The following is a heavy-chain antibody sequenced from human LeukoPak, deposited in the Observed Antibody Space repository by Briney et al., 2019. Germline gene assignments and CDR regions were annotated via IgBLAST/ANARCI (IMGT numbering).Heavy chain of an antibody. CDR2: ISSSTGTI. Sequence: GGSLRLSCAASGFNFSIYSMNWVRQAPGKGLEWVSYISSSTGTIYYVDSVKGRFTISRDNAKNSLYLQMNSLRAEDAAMYYCVRVGGAFDIWGQGTMVTVSS. CDR1: GFNFSIYS. J-gene: IGHJ3*02. CDR3: VRVGGAFDI. D-gene: IGHD3-16*01. V-gene: IGHV3-48*01.